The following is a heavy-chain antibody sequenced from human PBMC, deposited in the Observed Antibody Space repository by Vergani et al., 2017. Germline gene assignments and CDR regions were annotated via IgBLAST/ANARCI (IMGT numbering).Heavy chain of an antibody. D-gene: IGHD3-22*01. CDR2: ISAYNGDA. CDR3: ARGTSQGTYYYDSSGYVY. V-gene: IGHV1-18*01. J-gene: IGHJ4*02. CDR1: GYTFTTYG. Sequence: QIQLVQSGAEVKKPGASVKVSCKASGYTFTTYGISWVRQAPGQGLEWMGWISAYNGDANYAQKLQGRVTMTTDTSTSTAYMELRSLRSDDTAVYYCARGTSQGTYYYDSSGYVYWGQGTLVTVSS.